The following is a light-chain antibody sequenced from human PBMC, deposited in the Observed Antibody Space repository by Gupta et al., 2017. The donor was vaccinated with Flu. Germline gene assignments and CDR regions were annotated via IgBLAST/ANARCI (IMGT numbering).Light chain of an antibody. CDR2: GAS. V-gene: IGKV3-20*01. CDR1: QSVDSSF. J-gene: IGKJ4*01. CDR3: QQYGSSPLT. Sequence: EGVTLSCRTSQSVDSSFLAWYQQKPGQAPRLLIYGASSRATGIPDRFSGSGSGTDFTLTISRLEPEDFAVYYCQQYGSSPLTFGGGTKVDIK.